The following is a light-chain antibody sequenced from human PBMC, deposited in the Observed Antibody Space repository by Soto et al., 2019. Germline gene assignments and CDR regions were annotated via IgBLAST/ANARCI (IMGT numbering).Light chain of an antibody. CDR1: QSISRTY. Sequence: ENVLTQSPGTLSLSPGERATLSCRASQSISRTYLARYQQKPVQAPRLLIYATSSRATGIPDRFSGSGSGTDFTLTISRLEPEDFAVYYCQQYGRSGTFGQGTKVDI. J-gene: IGKJ1*01. CDR2: ATS. CDR3: QQYGRSGT. V-gene: IGKV3-20*01.